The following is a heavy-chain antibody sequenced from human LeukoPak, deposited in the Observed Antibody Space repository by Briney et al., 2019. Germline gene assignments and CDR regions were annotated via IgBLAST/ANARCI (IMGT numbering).Heavy chain of an antibody. J-gene: IGHJ3*02. Sequence: GASVKVSCKSSGGTFSSYAISWVRQAPGQGLEWMGGIIPIFGTANYAQKFQGRVTITADESTSTAYMELSSLRSEDTAVYYCARAGYGGNSDAFDIWGQGTMVTVSS. CDR1: GGTFSSYA. V-gene: IGHV1-69*13. CDR3: ARAGYGGNSDAFDI. CDR2: IIPIFGTA. D-gene: IGHD4-23*01.